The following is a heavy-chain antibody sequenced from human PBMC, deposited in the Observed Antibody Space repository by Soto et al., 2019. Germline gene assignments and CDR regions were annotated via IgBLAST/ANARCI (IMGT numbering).Heavy chain of an antibody. V-gene: IGHV4-39*01. Sequence: PSETLSLTCTVSGGSISSSSYYWGWIRQPPGKGLEWIGSIYYSGSTYYNPSLKSRVTISVDTSKNQFSLKLSSVTAADTAVYYCVKPTRGYCSSTSCYAGGAYYFDYWGQGTLVTVSS. D-gene: IGHD2-2*01. CDR3: VKPTRGYCSSTSCYAGGAYYFDY. J-gene: IGHJ4*02. CDR1: GGSISSSSYY. CDR2: IYYSGST.